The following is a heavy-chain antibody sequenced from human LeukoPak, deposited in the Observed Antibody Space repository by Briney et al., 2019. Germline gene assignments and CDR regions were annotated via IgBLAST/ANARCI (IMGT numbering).Heavy chain of an antibody. CDR1: GFTFSSYD. D-gene: IGHD3-22*01. Sequence: GGSLRLSCAASGFTFSSYDMHWVRQAPGKGLEWVSGISWNSGSIGYADSVKGRFTISRDNAKNSLYLQMNSLRAEDTALYYCARGYYDSSGSFNYWGQGTLVTVSS. CDR3: ARGYYDSSGSFNY. V-gene: IGHV3-9*01. CDR2: ISWNSGSI. J-gene: IGHJ4*02.